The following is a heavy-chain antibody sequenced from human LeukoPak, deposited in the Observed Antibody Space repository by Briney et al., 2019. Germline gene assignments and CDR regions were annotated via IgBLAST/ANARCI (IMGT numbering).Heavy chain of an antibody. CDR3: ARVGSSGESYYFDY. V-gene: IGHV4-59*05. Sequence: GSLRLSCAASGFTFSSYSMNWVRQAPGKGLEWIGSIYYSGSTYYNPSLKSRVTISVDTSKNQFSLKLSSVTAADTAVYYCARVGSSGESYYFDYWGQGTLVTVSS. D-gene: IGHD6-25*01. J-gene: IGHJ4*02. CDR2: IYYSGST. CDR1: GFTFSSYSMN.